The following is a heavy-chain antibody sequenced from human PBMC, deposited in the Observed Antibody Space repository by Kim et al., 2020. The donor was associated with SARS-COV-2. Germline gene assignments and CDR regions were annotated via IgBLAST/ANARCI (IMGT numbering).Heavy chain of an antibody. Sequence: SETLSLTCAVYGGSFSGYYWSWIRQPPGKGLEWMGVISHSGSTNYYPTPKSRGTISVDAYKNKIPLKLSSVTAADTAAYDCSSKYCGGDCLNFDYFGQG. D-gene: IGHD2-21*01. J-gene: IGHJ4*02. CDR3: SSKYCGGDCLNFDY. V-gene: IGHV4-34*01. CDR2: ISHSGST. CDR1: GGSFSGYY.